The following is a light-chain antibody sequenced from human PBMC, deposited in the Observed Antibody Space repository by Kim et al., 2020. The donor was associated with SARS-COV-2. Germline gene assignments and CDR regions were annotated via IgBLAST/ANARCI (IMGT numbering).Light chain of an antibody. CDR2: AAS. CDR1: QSVANN. V-gene: IGKV3-15*01. Sequence: DIVMTQSPATLSVSPGERVTLSCRASQSVANNLAWYQQKPGQAPRLLIYAASTRAAGIPARFSGSGSGTEFTLTISSLQSEDLAVYYCQQYNNWPPYTFGQGTKLEIK. CDR3: QQYNNWPPYT. J-gene: IGKJ2*01.